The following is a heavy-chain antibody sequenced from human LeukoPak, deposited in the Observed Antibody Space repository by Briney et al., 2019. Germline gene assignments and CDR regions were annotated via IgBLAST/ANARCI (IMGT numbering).Heavy chain of an antibody. D-gene: IGHD3-22*01. CDR1: GGSISSGDYY. CDR2: IYYSGTT. V-gene: IGHV4-30-4*02. Sequence: SETLSLTCTVSGGSISSGDYYWSWIRQPPGKGLEWIGYIYYSGTTYYNPSLKSRVTISVDTSKNQFSLKLTSVAAADTAVYYCARSSAYGGAFDIWGQGTMVTVSS. J-gene: IGHJ3*02. CDR3: ARSSAYGGAFDI.